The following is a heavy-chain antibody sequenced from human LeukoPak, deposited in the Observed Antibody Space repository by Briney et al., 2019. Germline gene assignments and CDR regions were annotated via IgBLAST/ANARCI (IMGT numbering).Heavy chain of an antibody. D-gene: IGHD3-16*02. V-gene: IGHV4-59*01. J-gene: IGHJ3*02. Sequence: PSETLSLTCTVSGGSISSYYWSWIRQPPGKGLEWIGYIYYSGSTNYNPSLKSRVTISVDTSKNQFSLKLSSVTAADTAGYYCARFNTYDYVWGSYRGRAPRDDAFDIWGQGTMVTVSS. CDR2: IYYSGST. CDR3: ARFNTYDYVWGSYRGRAPRDDAFDI. CDR1: GGSISSYY.